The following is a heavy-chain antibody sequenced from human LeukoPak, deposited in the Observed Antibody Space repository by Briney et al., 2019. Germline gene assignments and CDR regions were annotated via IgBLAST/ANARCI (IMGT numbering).Heavy chain of an antibody. D-gene: IGHD1-26*01. CDR1: GFTFNTYS. J-gene: IGHJ3*02. CDR2: ISTSSSYI. CDR3: ARDPTSSWETAFDM. V-gene: IGHV3-21*01. Sequence: PGGSLRLSCAASGFTFNTYSMNWVRQAPGKGLEWVSSISTSSSYIYYADSVKGRFTISRHNAKNSLYLQMNSLRAEDTAVYYCARDPTSSWETAFDMWGQGTMVTVSS.